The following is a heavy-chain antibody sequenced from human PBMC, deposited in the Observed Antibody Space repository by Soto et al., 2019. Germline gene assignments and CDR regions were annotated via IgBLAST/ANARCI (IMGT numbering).Heavy chain of an antibody. J-gene: IGHJ5*02. Sequence: PSEPLSLPGSVSGAALNSGNYYWSWIRQVPGKGLEWIGHIYVTGAVDYNPSLRDRITLQKDPSERQFPLNRGLETPGNGAFFYCGRLRMAKNTYRGSAPGGQGTLVPVSS. CDR2: IYVTGAV. D-gene: IGHD4-4*01. CDR3: GRLRMAKNTYRGSAP. V-gene: IGHV4-31*03. CDR1: GAALNSGNYY.